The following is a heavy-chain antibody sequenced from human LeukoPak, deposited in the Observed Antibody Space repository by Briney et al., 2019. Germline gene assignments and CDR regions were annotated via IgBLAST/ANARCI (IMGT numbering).Heavy chain of an antibody. CDR1: GYTFTRYA. J-gene: IGHJ4*02. CDR3: ARSSYDFLTGSPLLNSFDY. D-gene: IGHD3-9*01. CDR2: VNAGNGKT. Sequence: ASVKVSCKASGYTFTRYALYWVRQAPRQRLEWMGWVNAGNGKTKYSQKFQGRVTITRDTSASAAYMELNSLRSEDTAVYYCARSSYDFLTGSPLLNSFDYWGQGTLVTVSS. V-gene: IGHV1-3*01.